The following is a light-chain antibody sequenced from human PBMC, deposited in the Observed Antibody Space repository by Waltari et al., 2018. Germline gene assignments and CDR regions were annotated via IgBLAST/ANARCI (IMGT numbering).Light chain of an antibody. CDR1: SSDVGGYNY. CDR3: SSYAGSKNYV. V-gene: IGLV2-8*01. CDR2: EVA. J-gene: IGLJ1*01. Sequence: QSALPPPPPASGSPGQPATIPCTGTSSDVGGYNYVSWSQQHPGQAPKRRIYEVARRPAGVPDRFSGSKSGNTASLTVSGLQAEDEADYYCSSYAGSKNYVFGTGTKVTVL.